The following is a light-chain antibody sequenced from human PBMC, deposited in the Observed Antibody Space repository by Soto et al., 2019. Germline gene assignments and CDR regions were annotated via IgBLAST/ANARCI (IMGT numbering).Light chain of an antibody. V-gene: IGLV1-47*02. CDR3: AAWDDSLSAAV. Sequence: QSVLTQSPSASGTPGQRVTISCSGSSSNIGSNYVYWYQQLPGTAPKLLIYSNDERPSGVPDRFSCSKSDTSASLAISGLRSEDEADYFCAAWDDSLSAAVFGGGTKLTVL. CDR2: SND. CDR1: SSNIGSNY. J-gene: IGLJ2*01.